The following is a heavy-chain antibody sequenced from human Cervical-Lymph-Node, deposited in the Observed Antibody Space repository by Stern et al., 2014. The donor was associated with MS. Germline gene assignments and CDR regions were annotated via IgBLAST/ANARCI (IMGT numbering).Heavy chain of an antibody. CDR3: ARAVAERGYYFDY. D-gene: IGHD6-19*01. CDR2: IWYDGSNK. CDR1: GFTFSSSG. Sequence: QVQLVQSGGGVVQPGRSLRLSCAASGFTFSSSGMHWVRQAPGKGLEWVAVIWYDGSNKYYADSVKGRFTISRDNSKNTLYLQMNSLRAEDTAVYYCARAVAERGYYFDYWGQGTLVTVSS. V-gene: IGHV3-33*01. J-gene: IGHJ4*02.